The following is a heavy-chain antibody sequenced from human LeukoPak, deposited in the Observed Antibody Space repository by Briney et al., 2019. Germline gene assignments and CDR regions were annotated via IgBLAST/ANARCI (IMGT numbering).Heavy chain of an antibody. V-gene: IGHV4-59*01. Sequence: PSETLSLTCTVSGGSISSYYWSWIRQPPGKGLEWIGYIYYSGSTNYNPSLKSRVTISVDTSKNQFSLKLSSVTAADTAVYYCASTPLDYDYDSSCVCFDPWGQGTLVTVSS. CDR1: GGSISSYY. D-gene: IGHD3-22*01. CDR3: ASTPLDYDYDSSCVCFDP. CDR2: IYYSGST. J-gene: IGHJ5*02.